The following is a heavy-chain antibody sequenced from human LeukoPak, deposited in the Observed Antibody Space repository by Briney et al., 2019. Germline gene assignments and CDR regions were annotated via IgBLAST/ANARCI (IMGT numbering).Heavy chain of an antibody. Sequence: QSGGSLRLSCAASRFTFSSYAMHWVRQAPGKGLEWVSVIYSGGSTYYADSVKGRFTISRDNSKNTLYLQMNSLRAEDTAVYYCASYLYDSSGYYYQPGYWGQGTLVTVST. CDR3: ASYLYDSSGYYYQPGY. CDR2: IYSGGST. V-gene: IGHV3-66*01. J-gene: IGHJ4*02. D-gene: IGHD3-22*01. CDR1: RFTFSSYA.